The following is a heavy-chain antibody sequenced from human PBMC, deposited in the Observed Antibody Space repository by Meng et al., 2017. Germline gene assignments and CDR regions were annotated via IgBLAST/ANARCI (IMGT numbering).Heavy chain of an antibody. CDR3: ARDVGGDYETLFDY. V-gene: IGHV4-61*01. CDR2: IVYSGST. CDR1: GGSVGSGNYY. J-gene: IGHJ4*02. D-gene: IGHD4-17*01. Sequence: KESGPGLGRPSWTRPLTCTVSGGSVGSGNYYWSWIRQPPGKGLEWIGYIVYSGSTTYNPSLKTRVTISVDTSKNQFSLKLTSVTAADTAVYFCARDVGGDYETLFDYWGQGTLVTVSS.